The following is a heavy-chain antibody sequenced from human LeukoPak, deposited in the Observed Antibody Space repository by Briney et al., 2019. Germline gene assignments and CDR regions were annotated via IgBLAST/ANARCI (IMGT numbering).Heavy chain of an antibody. D-gene: IGHD6-13*01. J-gene: IGHJ4*01. CDR2: FAPEDGER. CDR1: GYSLTDFS. V-gene: IGHV1-24*01. CDR3: TAGVAVSRWYYFDY. Sequence: ASVKVSCKVSGYSLTDFSINWVRQAPGKGFEWMGGFAPEDGERIYAQKFQGRVTMTEDTSADTAYMELSSLESEDTAVYFCTAGVAVSRWYYFDYWGQGTLVTVSS.